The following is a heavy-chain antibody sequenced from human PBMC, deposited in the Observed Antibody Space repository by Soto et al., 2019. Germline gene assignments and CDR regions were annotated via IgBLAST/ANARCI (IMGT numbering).Heavy chain of an antibody. CDR2: IYYSGST. V-gene: IGHV4-31*03. CDR3: ARTYYYDSSGYCGAFDI. J-gene: IGHJ3*02. Sequence: QAQLQESGPGLVKPSQTLSLTCTVSGGSISSGGYDWSWIRQHPGKGLEWIGYIYYSGSTYYNPSLKSRVTISVDTSKNQFSLKLSSVTAADTAVYYCARTYYYDSSGYCGAFDIWGQGTMVTVSS. D-gene: IGHD3-22*01. CDR1: GGSISSGGYD.